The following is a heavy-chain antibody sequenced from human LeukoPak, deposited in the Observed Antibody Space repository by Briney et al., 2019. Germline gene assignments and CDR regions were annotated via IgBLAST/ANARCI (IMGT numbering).Heavy chain of an antibody. J-gene: IGHJ4*02. V-gene: IGHV1-2*02. CDR3: ARVSGYSYGVDNY. CDR1: GYTFTGYY. D-gene: IGHD5-18*01. Sequence: ASVKVSCKASGYTFTGYYMHWVRQAPGQGLEWMGWINPNSGGTNYAQKFQGRVTMTRDTSISTAYMELSRLRSDDTAVCYCARVSGYSYGVDNYWGQGTLVTVSS. CDR2: INPNSGGT.